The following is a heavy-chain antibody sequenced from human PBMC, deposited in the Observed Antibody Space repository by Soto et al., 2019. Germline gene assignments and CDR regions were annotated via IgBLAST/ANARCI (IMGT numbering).Heavy chain of an antibody. J-gene: IGHJ6*02. CDR1: FTSYD. CDR3: ARGPGSSDWRFSYYYMDV. D-gene: IGHD6-19*01. Sequence: QVQLVQSGAEVKKPGASVKVSCTFTSYDINWVRQATGQGLEWMGWMNPNSGNTRYAQKFQGRVTLTRNTSKFTAYMELSSLRSEDTAVYYCARGPGSSDWRFSYYYMDVWCHGTTVTVSS. V-gene: IGHV1-8*01. CDR2: MNPNSGNT.